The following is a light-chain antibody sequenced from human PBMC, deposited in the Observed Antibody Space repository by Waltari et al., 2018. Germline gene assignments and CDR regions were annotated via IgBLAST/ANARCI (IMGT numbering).Light chain of an antibody. CDR2: KDT. Sequence: SYDLTQPPSVSVSPGQTARITCSGNALPRLYSYWYQQKPGQAPLLLIYKDTRRASGFPERFSGSTSGKTVTLTISGVQAEDEADYYCQSADTDFANHVLFGGGTQLTVL. J-gene: IGLJ2*01. CDR3: QSADTDFANHVL. CDR1: ALPRLY. V-gene: IGLV3-25*03.